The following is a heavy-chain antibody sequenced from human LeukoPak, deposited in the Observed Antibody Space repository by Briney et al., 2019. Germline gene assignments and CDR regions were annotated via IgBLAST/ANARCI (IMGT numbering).Heavy chain of an antibody. CDR3: AKDDGVVVTAIMDV. J-gene: IGHJ6*02. Sequence: PGGSLRLSCAASGFTFSSYGMHWVRQAPGKGLEWVSAISGSGGSTYYADSVKGRFTISRDNSKNTLYLQMNSLRAEDTAVYYCAKDDGVVVTAIMDVWGQGTTVTVSS. CDR1: GFTFSSYG. V-gene: IGHV3-23*01. CDR2: ISGSGGST. D-gene: IGHD2-21*02.